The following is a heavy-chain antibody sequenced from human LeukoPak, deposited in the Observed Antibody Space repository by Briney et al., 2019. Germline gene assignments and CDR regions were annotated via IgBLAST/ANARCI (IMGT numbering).Heavy chain of an antibody. V-gene: IGHV4-38-2*02. CDR2: IYYSGST. Sequence: PSETLSLTCTVSGYSISSGYYWGWIRQPPGKGLEWIGSIYYSGSTYYNPSLKSRVTISVDTSKNQFSLKLSSVTAADTAVYYCAREQWLGPGGFDPWGQGTLVTVSS. CDR1: GYSISSGYY. J-gene: IGHJ5*02. CDR3: AREQWLGPGGFDP. D-gene: IGHD6-19*01.